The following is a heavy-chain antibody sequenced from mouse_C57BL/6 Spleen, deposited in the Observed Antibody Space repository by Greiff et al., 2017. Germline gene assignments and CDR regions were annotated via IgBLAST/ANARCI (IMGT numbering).Heavy chain of an antibody. CDR1: GYTFTSYG. D-gene: IGHD1-1*01. Sequence: LVESGAELARPGASVKLSCKASGYTFTSYGISWVKQRTGQGLEWIGEIYPRSGNTYYNEKFKGKATLTADKSSSTAYMELRSLTSEDSAVYFCARLITTVVAHWYFDVWGTGTTVTVSS. V-gene: IGHV1-81*01. CDR3: ARLITTVVAHWYFDV. CDR2: IYPRSGNT. J-gene: IGHJ1*03.